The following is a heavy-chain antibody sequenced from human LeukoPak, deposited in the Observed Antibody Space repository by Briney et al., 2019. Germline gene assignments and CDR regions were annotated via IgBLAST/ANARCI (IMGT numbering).Heavy chain of an antibody. Sequence: SETLSLTCTVSGGSTRSGGSYGSGSRQYPGKGLEWIGYIYCGGSTYYNPSLKSRVTISIDTSKNQFSLKLSSVTAADTAVYYCARGGTRGSLSSWGQGTLVTVSS. J-gene: IGHJ5*02. V-gene: IGHV4-31*03. CDR3: ARGGTRGSLSS. CDR2: IYCGGST. D-gene: IGHD1-1*01. CDR1: GGSTRSGGSY.